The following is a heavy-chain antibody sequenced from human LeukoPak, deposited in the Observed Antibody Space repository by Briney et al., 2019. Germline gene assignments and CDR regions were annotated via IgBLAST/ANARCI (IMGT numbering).Heavy chain of an antibody. CDR3: ARAAGSGSYYNYYYYYMDV. CDR1: GYTFTGYY. CDR2: INPNSGGT. D-gene: IGHD3-10*01. J-gene: IGHJ6*03. Sequence: GASVKVSCKASGYTFTGYYMHWVRQAPGQGLEWMGWINPNSGGTNYAQKFQGRVTMTRDTSISTAYMELSSLRSEDTAMYYCARAAGSGSYYNYYYYYMDVWGKGTTVTISS. V-gene: IGHV1-2*02.